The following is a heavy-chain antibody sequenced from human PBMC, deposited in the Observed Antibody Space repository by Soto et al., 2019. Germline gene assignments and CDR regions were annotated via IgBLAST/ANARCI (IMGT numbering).Heavy chain of an antibody. CDR2: IIPILGIA. Sequence: SVKVSCKASGGTFSSYTISWVRQAPGQGLEWMGRIIPILGIANYAQKFQGRVTITADKSTSTAYMELSSLRSEDTAVYYCATPGIAVAGSLDTAFDIWGQGTMVTVSS. V-gene: IGHV1-69*02. CDR1: GGTFSSYT. D-gene: IGHD6-19*01. J-gene: IGHJ3*02. CDR3: ATPGIAVAGSLDTAFDI.